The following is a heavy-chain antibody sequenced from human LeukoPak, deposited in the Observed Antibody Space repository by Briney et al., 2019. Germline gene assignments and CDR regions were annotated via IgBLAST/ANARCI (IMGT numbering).Heavy chain of an antibody. V-gene: IGHV1-18*01. J-gene: IGHJ6*03. CDR3: ARIGGYCSGASCYSRNYYYYSYMDV. Sequence: ASVKVSCKASGYSFTSYDITWVRRAPGQGLEWMGWISAYNGNTNYAQNLQGRVTMTTDTSTSTAYMELRTLRSDDTAVYYCARIGGYCSGASCYSRNYYYYSYMDVWGKGTTVTVSS. CDR2: ISAYNGNT. D-gene: IGHD2-15*01. CDR1: GYSFTSYD.